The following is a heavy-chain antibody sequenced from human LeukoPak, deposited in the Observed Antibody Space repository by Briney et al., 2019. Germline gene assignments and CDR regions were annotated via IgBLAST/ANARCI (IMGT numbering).Heavy chain of an antibody. Sequence: SATLSLTCTVSGYSISSGYYWGWIRQPPGKGLEWIGSIYHSGSTYYNPSLKSRVTISVDTSKNQFSLKLSSVTAADTAVYYCARWLEPFDYWGQGTLLTVSS. CDR2: IYHSGST. D-gene: IGHD1-1*01. V-gene: IGHV4-38-2*02. J-gene: IGHJ4*02. CDR3: ARWLEPFDY. CDR1: GYSISSGYY.